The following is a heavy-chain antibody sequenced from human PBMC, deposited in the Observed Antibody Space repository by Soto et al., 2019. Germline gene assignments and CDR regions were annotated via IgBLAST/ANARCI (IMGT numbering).Heavy chain of an antibody. Sequence: EVQLVESGGGLVQPGGSLRLSCAVSGITFSSYWMSWVRQAPGKGLEWVANINQDGNEKYYVDSVKGRFTISRDNAKNSLDLQINSLRAEDTAVYYCALGGWYPGYWGQGTLVTVSS. CDR3: ALGGWYPGY. D-gene: IGHD6-19*01. CDR2: INQDGNEK. V-gene: IGHV3-7*02. J-gene: IGHJ4*02. CDR1: GITFSSYW.